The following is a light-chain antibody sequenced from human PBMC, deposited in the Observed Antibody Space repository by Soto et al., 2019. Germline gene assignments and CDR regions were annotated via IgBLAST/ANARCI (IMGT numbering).Light chain of an antibody. CDR1: QSVSSY. J-gene: IGKJ1*01. Sequence: EIVLTQSPATLSLSPGERVTLSCRASQSVSSYLAWYQQKRGQAPRLLIYDASNRETGIPARFSGSGSGTDFTLTISSLEPEDFAVYYCQQSSNWPRTFGQGTKVEIK. CDR3: QQSSNWPRT. CDR2: DAS. V-gene: IGKV3-11*01.